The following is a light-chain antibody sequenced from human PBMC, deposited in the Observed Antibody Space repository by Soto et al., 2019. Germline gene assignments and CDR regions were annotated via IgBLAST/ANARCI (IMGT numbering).Light chain of an antibody. CDR1: QSVTYN. CDR2: GAS. V-gene: IGKV3-15*01. Sequence: ETMMTQSPATLSASPGERVTLSCRATQSVTYNLAWYQQKPGQAPRLLIYGASTRATGIPARFSGRGSGTEFTLTLTSLQSEDFAVYYCQQYNDWLWTFGQGNKVEIK. J-gene: IGKJ1*01. CDR3: QQYNDWLWT.